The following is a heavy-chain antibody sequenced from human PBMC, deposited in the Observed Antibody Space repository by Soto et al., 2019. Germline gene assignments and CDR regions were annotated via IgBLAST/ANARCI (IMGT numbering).Heavy chain of an antibody. Sequence: SETLSLTCAVYGGSFSGYYWSWIRQPPGKGLEWIGEINHSGSTNYNPSLKSRVTISVDTSKNQFSLKLSSVTAADTAVYYFARVSYYYDSSGYYPYNWFDPWGQGTLVTVSS. CDR2: INHSGST. CDR3: ARVSYYYDSSGYYPYNWFDP. V-gene: IGHV4-34*01. CDR1: GGSFSGYY. J-gene: IGHJ5*02. D-gene: IGHD3-22*01.